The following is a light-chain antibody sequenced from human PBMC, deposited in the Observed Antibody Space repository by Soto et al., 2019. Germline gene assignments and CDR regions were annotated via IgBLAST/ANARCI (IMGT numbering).Light chain of an antibody. V-gene: IGLV2-14*02. CDR3: SSFTSTTTYV. Sequence: QSLLPQPSSVSGSPGQSIAISCTGTSSDVGSHDLVSWYQQQSGKVPKLIIYDVSSRPSGVSNRFSGSKSGNTASLTISGLQAEDEADYYCSSFTSTTTYVFGTGTKVTVL. CDR2: DVS. J-gene: IGLJ1*01. CDR1: SSDVGSHDL.